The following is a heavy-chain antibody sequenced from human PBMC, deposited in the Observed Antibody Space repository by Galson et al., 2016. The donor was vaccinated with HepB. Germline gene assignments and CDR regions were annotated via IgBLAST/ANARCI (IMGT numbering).Heavy chain of an antibody. Sequence: SLRLSCAASGLSVSNNYMTWVRQAPGQGLEWVSVIYSAGTTYYADSVKGRVTTSRDNSKNTLYLQMNSLRAEDTAMYYCARGTYYDCWRHGMDVWGKGTAVTVSS. CDR3: ARGTYYDCWRHGMDV. D-gene: IGHD3-3*01. CDR1: GLSVSNNY. J-gene: IGHJ6*04. CDR2: IYSAGTT. V-gene: IGHV3-53*01.